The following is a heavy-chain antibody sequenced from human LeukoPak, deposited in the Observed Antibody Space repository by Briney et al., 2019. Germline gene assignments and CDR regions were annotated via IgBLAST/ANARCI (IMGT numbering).Heavy chain of an antibody. CDR3: ARLTNYDFWSGYYISN. CDR1: GYSFTSYW. Sequence: PGESLKISCKGSGYSFTSYWIGWVRQMPGKGLEWMGIIYPGDSDTRYSPSFQGQVTISADKSISTAYLQWSSLKASDTAMYYCARLTNYDFWSGYYISNWGRGTLVTVSS. J-gene: IGHJ4*02. CDR2: IYPGDSDT. D-gene: IGHD3-3*01. V-gene: IGHV5-51*01.